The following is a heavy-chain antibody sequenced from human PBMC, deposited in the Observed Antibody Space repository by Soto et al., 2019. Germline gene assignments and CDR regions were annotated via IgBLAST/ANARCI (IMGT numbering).Heavy chain of an antibody. V-gene: IGHV1-46*01. Sequence: HVQLVQSGAEVKRPGASVKVSCKASGFPLTSFFIHWGRQAPGQGLGWMGVINTRRGSATYALKFQVRLPLTGDTSSSTVYMDLRSLKSADTARYYSVRAPNSFHIWGQGTLFNVSS. J-gene: IGHJ4*02. CDR1: GFPLTSFF. CDR2: INTRRGSA. CDR3: VRAPNSFHI.